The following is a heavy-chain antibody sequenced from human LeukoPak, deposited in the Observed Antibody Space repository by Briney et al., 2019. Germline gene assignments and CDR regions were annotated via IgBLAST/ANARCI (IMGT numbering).Heavy chain of an antibody. Sequence: ASVKVSCKASGYTFTGYYMHWVRQAPGQGLEWMGWINPNSGGTNYAQKFQGWVTMTRDTSISTAYMELSRLRSDDTAVYYCARVPQLRSGAFDIWGQGTMVTVSS. CDR1: GYTFTGYY. CDR2: INPNSGGT. D-gene: IGHD4-17*01. CDR3: ARVPQLRSGAFDI. J-gene: IGHJ3*02. V-gene: IGHV1-2*04.